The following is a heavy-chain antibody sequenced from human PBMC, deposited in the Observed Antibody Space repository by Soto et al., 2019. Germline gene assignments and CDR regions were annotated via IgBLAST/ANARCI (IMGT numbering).Heavy chain of an antibody. J-gene: IGHJ3*02. V-gene: IGHV1-46*03. CDR1: GYTFTSYY. CDR3: AREGTVPSGFDI. Sequence: QVQLVQSGAEVKKPGASVKVSCKASGYTFTSYYVHWVRQAPGQGLEWMAIINPSGGSTTYTQKLQGRVTMIMDTSTSTVYMELSSLISEDTAVYYCAREGTVPSGFDIWGQGTMVTVSS. CDR2: INPSGGST. D-gene: IGHD4-17*01.